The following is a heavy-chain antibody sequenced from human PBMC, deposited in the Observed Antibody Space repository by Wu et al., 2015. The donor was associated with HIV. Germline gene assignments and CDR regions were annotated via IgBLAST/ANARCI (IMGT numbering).Heavy chain of an antibody. J-gene: IGHJ4*02. CDR3: ARDMTYFYDSSGYYRLDY. CDR1: GGNEGGTFSSHP. D-gene: IGHD3-22*01. Sequence: QVQLVQSGAEVKKPGSSVKVSCQIYGGNEGGTFSSHPISWVRQAPGKGLEWMGGIIPRLGTTNYAQIFEGRVTISADEMRTTAYMELTSLKSDDTAMYYCARDMTYFYDSSGYYRLDYWGQGTLITVTS. V-gene: IGHV1-69*08. CDR2: IIPRLGTT.